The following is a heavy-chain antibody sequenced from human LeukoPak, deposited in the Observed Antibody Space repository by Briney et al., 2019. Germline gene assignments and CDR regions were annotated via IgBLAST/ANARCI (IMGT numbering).Heavy chain of an antibody. D-gene: IGHD2-2*01. Sequence: HPGRSLRLSCAASGFTFSSYGMHWVRQAPGKGLEWVAVISYDGSNKYYADSVKGRSTISRDNSKNTLNLQMNSLRAEDTAVYYCAKDQKAVVPVATDFDYWGQGTLVTVSS. V-gene: IGHV3-30*18. CDR2: ISYDGSNK. CDR1: GFTFSSYG. J-gene: IGHJ4*02. CDR3: AKDQKAVVPVATDFDY.